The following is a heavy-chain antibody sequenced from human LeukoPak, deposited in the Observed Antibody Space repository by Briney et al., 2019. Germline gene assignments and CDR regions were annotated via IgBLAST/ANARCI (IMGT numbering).Heavy chain of an antibody. D-gene: IGHD3-10*01. J-gene: IGHJ3*02. Sequence: GASVKVSCQASGYTFTSYGISWVRQAPGQGLEWMGWISAYNGNTNYAQKLQGRVTMTTDTSTSTAYMELRSLRSDDTAVYYCARDPSRGTGLPLFHYYGSEISDAFDIWGQGTMVTVSS. CDR3: ARDPSRGTGLPLFHYYGSEISDAFDI. V-gene: IGHV1-18*01. CDR1: GYTFTSYG. CDR2: ISAYNGNT.